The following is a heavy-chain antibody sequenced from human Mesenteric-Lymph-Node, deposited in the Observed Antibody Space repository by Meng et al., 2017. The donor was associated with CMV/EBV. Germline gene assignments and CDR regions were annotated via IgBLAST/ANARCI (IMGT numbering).Heavy chain of an antibody. J-gene: IGHJ4*02. CDR2: IYYSGSI. D-gene: IGHD5-18*01. Sequence: SETLSLTCTVSGGSISSSSYYWGWIRQPPGKGLEWIGSIYYSGSISYNPSLKSRVTIAEDTSKNQCSLNLGSVTAADTAVYYCASLPNTATYFDYWGQGALVTVSS. CDR1: GGSISSSSYY. CDR3: ASLPNTATYFDY. V-gene: IGHV4-39*07.